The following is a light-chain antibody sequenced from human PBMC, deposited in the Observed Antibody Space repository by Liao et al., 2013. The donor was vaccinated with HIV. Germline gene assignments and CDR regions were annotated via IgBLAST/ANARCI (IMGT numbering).Light chain of an antibody. CDR3: QAWDSSTAEGV. V-gene: IGLV3-21*01. CDR2: YDS. Sequence: SYVLTQPPSVSVAPGKTARITCGGNNIGSKSVHWYQQKPGQAPVLVIYYDSDRPSGIPERFSGSNSGNTATLTISRVEAGDEADYYCQAWDSSTAEGVFGGGTKLTVL. J-gene: IGLJ2*01. CDR1: NIGSKS.